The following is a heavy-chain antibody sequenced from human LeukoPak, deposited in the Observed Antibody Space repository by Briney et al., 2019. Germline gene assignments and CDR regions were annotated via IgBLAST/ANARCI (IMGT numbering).Heavy chain of an antibody. J-gene: IGHJ4*02. CDR1: GYSISSGYY. D-gene: IGHD2-2*01. CDR2: IYHSGST. CDR3: ARGTSRVPFDY. Sequence: PSETLSLTCTVSGYSISSGYYWGWIRQPPGKGLEWIGSIYHSGSTYYNPSLKSRVTISVDTSKNQFSLKLSSVTAADTAVYYCARGTSRVPFDYWGQGTLVTVSS. V-gene: IGHV4-38-2*02.